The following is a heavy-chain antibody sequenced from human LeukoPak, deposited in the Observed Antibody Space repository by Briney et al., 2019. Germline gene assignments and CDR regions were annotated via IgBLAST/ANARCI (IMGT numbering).Heavy chain of an antibody. CDR1: GFSLSTSAMC. CDR2: IDWDDDK. D-gene: IGHD3-16*01. CDR3: ARFSHKSGGGIDAFDI. V-gene: IGHV2-70*01. J-gene: IGHJ3*02. Sequence: SGPALVKPTQTLTLTCTFSGFSLSTSAMCVSWIRQPPGKALEWLALIDWDDDKYYSTSLKTRLTISKDTSKNQVVLTMTNMDPVDTATYHCARFSHKSGGGIDAFDIWGQGTMVTVSS.